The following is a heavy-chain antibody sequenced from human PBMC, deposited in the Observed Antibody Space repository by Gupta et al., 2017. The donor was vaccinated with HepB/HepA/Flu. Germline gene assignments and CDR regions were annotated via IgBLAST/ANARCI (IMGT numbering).Heavy chain of an antibody. CDR1: GFTSSSYG. CDR2: ISYDGINE. Sequence: QVQLLESGGGVVQHGRSLRLSCAASGFTSSSYGMHGVRQAPGKGPEWVAVISYDGINEYYTDAVKGRFTISRDNSRNTLYLQMNSLRVEDTAVYYCAKSFGLTVFGLLDFWGQGTQVTVSS. V-gene: IGHV3-30*18. D-gene: IGHD3-3*01. CDR3: AKSFGLTVFGLLDF. J-gene: IGHJ4*02.